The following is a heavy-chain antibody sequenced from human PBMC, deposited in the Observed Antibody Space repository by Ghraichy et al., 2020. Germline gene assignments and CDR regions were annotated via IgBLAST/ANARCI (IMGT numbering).Heavy chain of an antibody. D-gene: IGHD3-22*01. CDR2: INYSGYTS. CDR3: AKDLRDRSGNFDAFDI. CDR1: GLSFRTHG. Sequence: GALRLSCAASGLSFRTHGMTWVRQVPGKGLEWVSYINYSGYTSYYADSVKGRFSVSRDNSKNTMYLQMESLRAEDTAIYYCAKDLRDRSGNFDAFDIWGRGTMVTVSS. V-gene: IGHV3-23*01. J-gene: IGHJ3*02.